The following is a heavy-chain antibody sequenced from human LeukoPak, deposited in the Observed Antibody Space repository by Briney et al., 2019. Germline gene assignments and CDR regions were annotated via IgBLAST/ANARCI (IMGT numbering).Heavy chain of an antibody. D-gene: IGHD3-22*01. CDR3: ASSYDSSGYYLPPFDY. CDR1: GGSISSGGYY. V-gene: IGHV4-30-2*01. J-gene: IGHJ4*02. CDR2: IYHSGST. Sequence: SETLSLTCTVSGGSISSGGYYWSWIRQPPGKGLEWIGYIYHSGSTYYNPSLKSRVTISVDRSKNQFSLKLSSVTAADTAVYYCASSYDSSGYYLPPFDYWGQGTLVTVSS.